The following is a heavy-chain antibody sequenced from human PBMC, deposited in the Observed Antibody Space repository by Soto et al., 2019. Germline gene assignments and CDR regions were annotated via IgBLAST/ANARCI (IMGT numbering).Heavy chain of an antibody. Sequence: SETLSLTCAVYGGSFSGYYWSWIRQPPGKGLEWIGEINHSGSTNYNPSLKSRVTISVDTSKNQFSLKLSSVTAADTAVYYCASETDYGSGSYYSKDVYWGQGTLVTSPQ. CDR3: ASETDYGSGSYYSKDVY. CDR1: GGSFSGYY. CDR2: INHSGST. V-gene: IGHV4-34*01. D-gene: IGHD3-10*01. J-gene: IGHJ4*02.